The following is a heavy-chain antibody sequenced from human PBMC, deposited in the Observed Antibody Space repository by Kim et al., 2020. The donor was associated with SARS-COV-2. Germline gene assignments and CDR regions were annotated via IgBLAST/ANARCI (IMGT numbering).Heavy chain of an antibody. CDR1: GGSISSSNW. CDR3: ARGKYCCGDCYWGYYYYYGMDV. V-gene: IGHV4-4*02. CDR2: IYHSGST. Sequence: SETLSLTCAVSGGSISSSNWWSWVRQPPGKGLEWIGEIYHSGSTNYNPSLKSRVTISVDKSKNQFSLKLSSVTAADTAVYYCARGKYCCGDCYWGYYYYYGMDVWGQGTTVTVSS. D-gene: IGHD2-21*02. J-gene: IGHJ6*02.